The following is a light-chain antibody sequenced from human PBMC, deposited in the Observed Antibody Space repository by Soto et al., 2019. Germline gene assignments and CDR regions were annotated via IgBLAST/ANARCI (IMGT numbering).Light chain of an antibody. CDR2: AAS. Sequence: AIQMTQSPSSLSASVGDRVTITCRGSRGVRNDLGWYQQKPGKAPKLLIYAASSLQSGVPSRFSGSGSGTDFTLTISSLQPEDFATYYCLQDYNYPRTFGPGTKVEIK. CDR1: RGVRND. V-gene: IGKV1-6*01. CDR3: LQDYNYPRT. J-gene: IGKJ1*01.